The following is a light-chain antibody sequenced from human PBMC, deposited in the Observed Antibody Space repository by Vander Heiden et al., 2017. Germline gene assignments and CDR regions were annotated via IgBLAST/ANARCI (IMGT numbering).Light chain of an antibody. CDR3: QQYDNLLRYT. CDR2: DAS. CDR1: QVISNY. J-gene: IGKJ2*01. Sequence: DIQMTQSRSSLSASVGDRVTITCQASQVISNYLNWYQQRPGKAPKLLIYDASNLETGVPSRFSGSGSGTDFTFTISSLQPEDIATYYCQQYDNLLRYTFGPGTKLEIK. V-gene: IGKV1-33*01.